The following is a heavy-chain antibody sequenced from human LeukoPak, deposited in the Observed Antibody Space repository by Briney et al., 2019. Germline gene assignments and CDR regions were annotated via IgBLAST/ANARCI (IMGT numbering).Heavy chain of an antibody. CDR2: ITSSSAYT. D-gene: IGHD3-9*01. V-gene: IGHV3-21*04. CDR1: GFTFSTY. Sequence: GGSLRLSCAASGFTFSTYMNWVRQTPGKGLEWVSSITSSSAYTFYADSVRGRFTISRDNAKNSLYLQMNSLRAEDTAVYYCARDPSSRYFDWLPFDYWGQGTLVTVSS. J-gene: IGHJ4*02. CDR3: ARDPSSRYFDWLPFDY.